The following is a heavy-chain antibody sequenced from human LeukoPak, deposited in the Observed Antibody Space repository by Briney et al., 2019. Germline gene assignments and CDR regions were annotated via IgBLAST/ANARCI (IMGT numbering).Heavy chain of an antibody. J-gene: IGHJ4*02. Sequence: SETLSLTCTVSGGSISSYYWSWMRQPAGKGLEWIGRIYISGSTDYNPSLKSRVTMSIDMSKNQFSLKLSAVTAADTAVYYCARSSSWLTPLDYWGQGTLVTVSS. D-gene: IGHD6-13*01. CDR1: GGSISSYY. CDR3: ARSSSWLTPLDY. CDR2: IYISGST. V-gene: IGHV4-4*07.